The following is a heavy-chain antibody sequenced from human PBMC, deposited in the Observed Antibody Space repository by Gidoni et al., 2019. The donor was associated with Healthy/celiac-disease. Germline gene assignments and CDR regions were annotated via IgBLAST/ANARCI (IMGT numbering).Heavy chain of an antibody. CDR3: ARDSRAAAGYHDAFDI. Sequence: QVQVVECGGGVVKPGRSMVPAWAASGSTFSRYAMHWVRQAPGQWLEWVAVISYDGSNKSYAASVKGRFTISRDNSKNTLYLQMNSLRAEDTAVYYCARDSRAAAGYHDAFDIWGQGTMVTVSS. CDR2: ISYDGSNK. J-gene: IGHJ3*02. CDR1: GSTFSRYA. D-gene: IGHD6-13*01. V-gene: IGHV3-30*04.